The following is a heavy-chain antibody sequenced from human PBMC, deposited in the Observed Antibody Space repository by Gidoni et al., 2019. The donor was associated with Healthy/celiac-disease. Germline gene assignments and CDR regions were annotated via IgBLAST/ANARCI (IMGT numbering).Heavy chain of an antibody. Sequence: QVQLQESGPGLVKPSQTLSLTCTVSGGSISRGVYYWSWIRQPPGKGLEWIGYIYYSGRTYYNPSLKSRVTRSVDTSKNQFSLKLSSVTAADTAVYYCARDDQAAAGGFDPWGQGTLVTVSS. V-gene: IGHV4-30-4*01. CDR2: IYYSGRT. D-gene: IGHD6-13*01. CDR1: GGSISRGVYY. CDR3: ARDDQAAAGGFDP. J-gene: IGHJ5*02.